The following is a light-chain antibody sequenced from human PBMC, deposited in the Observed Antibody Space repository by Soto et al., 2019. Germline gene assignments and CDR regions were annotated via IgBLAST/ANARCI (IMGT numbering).Light chain of an antibody. Sequence: EIVLTQSPGTLSLSPGERATLSCRASQSVSSSYLAWYQHKPGQAPRLLMSIASSRATGIPDRFRGSGSGTDFTLTISRLEPEDFAVYYCQQYGSAPFTFGQGTRLEIK. CDR1: QSVSSSY. V-gene: IGKV3-20*01. CDR3: QQYGSAPFT. CDR2: IAS. J-gene: IGKJ5*01.